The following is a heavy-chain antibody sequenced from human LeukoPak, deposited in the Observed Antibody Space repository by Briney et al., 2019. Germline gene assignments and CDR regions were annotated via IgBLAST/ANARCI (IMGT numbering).Heavy chain of an antibody. CDR3: AREGDSSGYYYDY. Sequence: SVKVSCKASGGTFSSYTISWVRQAPGQGLEWMGRIIPILGIANYAQKFQGRVTITADKPTSTAYMELSSLRSEDTAVYYCAREGDSSGYYYDYWGQGTLVTVSS. CDR1: GGTFSSYT. CDR2: IIPILGIA. J-gene: IGHJ4*02. D-gene: IGHD3-22*01. V-gene: IGHV1-69*04.